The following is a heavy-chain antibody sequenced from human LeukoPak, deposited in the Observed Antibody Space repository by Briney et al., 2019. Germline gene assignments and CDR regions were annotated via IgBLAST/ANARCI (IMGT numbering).Heavy chain of an antibody. J-gene: IGHJ4*02. V-gene: IGHV3-74*01. Sequence: GGSLRLSCAASGFTLSSYWMHWVRQTPGKGPGWVSRINSDGSSTSYADSVKGRFTISRDNAKNTLYLQMNSLRAEDTAVYYCARGNSHSFDYWGKGALVTVSS. CDR2: INSDGSST. CDR3: ARGNSHSFDY. CDR1: GFTLSSYW. D-gene: IGHD4-4*01.